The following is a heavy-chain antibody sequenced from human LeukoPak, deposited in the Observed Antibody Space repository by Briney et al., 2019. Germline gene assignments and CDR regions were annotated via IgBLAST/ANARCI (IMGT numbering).Heavy chain of an antibody. J-gene: IGHJ5*02. CDR1: RASFTKHC. CDR3: ARRGSVLGWFGP. V-gene: IGHV5-51*01. CDR2: INSCDSDT. Sequence: GESLKISCTGSRASFTKHCIAWVRQIPGKGLEWMGIINSCDSDTRYNPAFQGQVTILADKSTSTAYLQWSNLKSADTAIYYCARRGSVLGWFGPWGQGNLVTVSS. D-gene: IGHD3-10*01.